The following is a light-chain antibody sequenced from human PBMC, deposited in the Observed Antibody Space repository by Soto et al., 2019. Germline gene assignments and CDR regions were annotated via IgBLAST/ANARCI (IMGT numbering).Light chain of an antibody. Sequence: DIAMTQSPLSLPVTPGEPASISCSSSQSLLHSNGYNYLDWYLQKPGQSPQLLIYLGSNRASGVPDRFSGSGSGTDFTLKISRVEAEDVGVYYCMQALQTPLTFGGGTKVDIK. CDR1: QSLLHSNGYNY. V-gene: IGKV2-28*01. CDR2: LGS. J-gene: IGKJ4*01. CDR3: MQALQTPLT.